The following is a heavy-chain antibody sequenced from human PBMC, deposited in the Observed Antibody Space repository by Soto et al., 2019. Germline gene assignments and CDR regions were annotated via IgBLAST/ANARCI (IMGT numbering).Heavy chain of an antibody. CDR1: GGAVSGASITTSSFY. J-gene: IGHJ4*03. V-gene: IGHV4-39*01. Sequence: SETLSLTCSVSGGAVSGASITTSSFYWGWIRQPPGKGLQWIGSIDSSGSTYHNPSLKSRVTISVDTSKNQFFLKLTSVTAADTTIYYCARLLTFWGHGILVTVSS. CDR2: IDSSGST. D-gene: IGHD2-8*01. CDR3: ARLLTF.